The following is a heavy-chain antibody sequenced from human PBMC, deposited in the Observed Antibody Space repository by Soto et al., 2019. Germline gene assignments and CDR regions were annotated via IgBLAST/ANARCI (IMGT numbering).Heavy chain of an antibody. V-gene: IGHV1-69*01. CDR1: GGTFSSYA. D-gene: IGHD5-12*01. CDR3: ARGGDGYNYFSFDY. J-gene: IGHJ4*02. Sequence: VKSGAEVKKPGSSVKVSCKASGGTFSSYAISWVRQAPGQGLEWMGGIIPIFGTANYAQKFQGRVTITAYESTSTAYMELSSLRSEDTAVYYCARGGDGYNYFSFDYWGQGTLVTVSS. CDR2: IIPIFGTA.